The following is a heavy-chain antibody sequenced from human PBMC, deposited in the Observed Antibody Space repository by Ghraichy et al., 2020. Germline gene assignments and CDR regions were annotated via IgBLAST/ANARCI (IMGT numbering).Heavy chain of an antibody. CDR1: GGSVTSAGNY. J-gene: IGHJ6*02. Sequence: SETLSLTCTVSGGSVTSAGNYWTWIRQPPGKGLEWIGHIYNSGNTDYKSSLKSRITISVDTSKNQFSLRLSSVTAADTAVDYCAREQSRYDFRSGFPSYYGLDVWGQGTTVTVSS. CDR2: IYNSGNT. D-gene: IGHD3-3*01. V-gene: IGHV4-61*08. CDR3: AREQSRYDFRSGFPSYYGLDV.